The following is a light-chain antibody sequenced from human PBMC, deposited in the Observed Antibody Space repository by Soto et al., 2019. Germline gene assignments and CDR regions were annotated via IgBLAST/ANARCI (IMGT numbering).Light chain of an antibody. V-gene: IGKV1-8*01. CDR3: QQYSSYPWT. CDR1: QGINSY. CDR2: AAS. Sequence: AIRMTQSPSSFSASSGDRVTITCRASQGINSYLAWYQQKSGKAPKLLIYAASTLQSGVPSRFSGSGSGTDFTLTISFLQSEDFATYYCQQYSSYPWTFGQGTKVEIK. J-gene: IGKJ1*01.